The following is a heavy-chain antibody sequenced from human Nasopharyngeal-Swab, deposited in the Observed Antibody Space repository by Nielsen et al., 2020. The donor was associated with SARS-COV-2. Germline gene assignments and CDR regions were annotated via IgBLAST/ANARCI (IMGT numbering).Heavy chain of an antibody. J-gene: IGHJ4*02. D-gene: IGHD5-12*01. V-gene: IGHV1-69*01. CDR2: IIPIFGTA. CDR3: ARDQRRGYSGYDHTYFDY. Sequence: WVRQAPGQGLEWMGGIIPIFGTANYAQKFQGRVTITAGESTSTAYMELSSLGSEDTAVYYCARDQRRGYSGYDHTYFDYWGQGTLVTVSS.